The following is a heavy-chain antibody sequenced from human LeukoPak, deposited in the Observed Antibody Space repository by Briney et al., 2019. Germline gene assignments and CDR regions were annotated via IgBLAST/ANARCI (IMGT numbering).Heavy chain of an antibody. V-gene: IGHV3-23*01. D-gene: IGHD6-13*01. J-gene: IGHJ4*02. CDR3: AKPSYNSGWFILY. CDR2: ISGSGGST. Sequence: GGTLRLSCAASGFTFSNYGMSWVRQAPGKGLEWVSAISGSGGSTYYAHSVKGRFTISRDNFKNTLYLEMNSMRVEDTAVYYCAKPSYNSGWFILYWGQGTLVTVSS. CDR1: GFTFSNYG.